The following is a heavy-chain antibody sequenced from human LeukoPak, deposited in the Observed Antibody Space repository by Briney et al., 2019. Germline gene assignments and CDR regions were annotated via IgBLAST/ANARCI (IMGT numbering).Heavy chain of an antibody. CDR2: ISSSSSTI. J-gene: IGHJ4*02. CDR3: ARDLQGSSWFFDY. V-gene: IGHV3-48*02. D-gene: IGHD6-13*01. Sequence: GVSLRLSCAASGFTFSSCIMNWVRLAPGKGLEWVSYISSSSSTIYYADSVKGRFTISRDNAKNSLYLQMNSLRDEDTAVYYCARDLQGSSWFFDYWGQGTLVTVSS. CDR1: GFTFSSCI.